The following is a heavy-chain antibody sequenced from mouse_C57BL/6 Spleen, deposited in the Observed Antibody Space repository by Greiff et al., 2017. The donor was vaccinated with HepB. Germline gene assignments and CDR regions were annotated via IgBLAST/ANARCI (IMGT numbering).Heavy chain of an antibody. CDR2: INPSTGGT. J-gene: IGHJ2*01. V-gene: IGHV1-42*01. CDR1: GYSFTGYY. Sequence: VQLKESGPELVKPGASVKISCKASGYSFTGYYMNWVKQSPEKSLEWIGAINPSTGGTTYNQKFKAKATLTVDKSSSTAYMQRKSLTSEDSAVYYCARPQAIYFDYWGQGTTLTVSS. CDR3: ARPQAIYFDY. D-gene: IGHD3-2*02.